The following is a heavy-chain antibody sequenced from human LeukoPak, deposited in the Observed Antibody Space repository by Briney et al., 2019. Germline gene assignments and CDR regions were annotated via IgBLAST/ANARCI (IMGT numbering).Heavy chain of an antibody. CDR3: ARADCSSTSCYGRRYYYYGMYV. Sequence: ASVNVSCKASGYTFTSYDLNWVRQATGRGLEWMGWMNPNSGNTGYAQKFQGRVTMTRNTSISTAYMELSSLRSEDTAVYYCARADCSSTSCYGRRYYYYGMYVWGQGTTVTVPS. CDR2: MNPNSGNT. D-gene: IGHD2-2*01. J-gene: IGHJ6*02. CDR1: GYTFTSYD. V-gene: IGHV1-8*01.